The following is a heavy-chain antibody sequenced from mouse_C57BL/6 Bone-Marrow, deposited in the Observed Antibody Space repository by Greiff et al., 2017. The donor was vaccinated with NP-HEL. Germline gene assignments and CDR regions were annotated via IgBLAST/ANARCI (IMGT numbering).Heavy chain of an antibody. CDR2: ISDGGSYT. CDR1: GFTFSSYA. V-gene: IGHV5-4*01. J-gene: IGHJ2*01. Sequence: VQLKESGGGLVKPGGSLKLSCAASGFTFSSYAMSWVRQTPEKRLEWVATISDGGSYTYYPDNVKGRFTISRDNAKNNLYLQMSHLKSEDTAMYYCAREGDGYSLFDYWGQGTTLTVSS. CDR3: AREGDGYSLFDY. D-gene: IGHD2-3*01.